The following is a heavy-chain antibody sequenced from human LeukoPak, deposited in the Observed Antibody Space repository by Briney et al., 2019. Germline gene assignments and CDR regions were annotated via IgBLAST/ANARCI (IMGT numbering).Heavy chain of an antibody. CDR2: INPSGGST. D-gene: IGHD3-3*01. CDR3: ARDERFLEWLPRVTWDDAFDI. Sequence: AASVKVSCKASGYTFTGYYMHWVRQAPGQGLEWMGIINPSGGSTSYAQKFQGRVTMTRDTSTSTVYMELSSLRSEDTAVYYCARDERFLEWLPRVTWDDAFDIWGQGTMVTVSS. V-gene: IGHV1-46*01. J-gene: IGHJ3*02. CDR1: GYTFTGYY.